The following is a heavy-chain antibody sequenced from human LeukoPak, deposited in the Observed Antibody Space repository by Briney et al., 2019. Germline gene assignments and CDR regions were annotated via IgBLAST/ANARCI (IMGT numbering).Heavy chain of an antibody. CDR1: GFIFSSYG. J-gene: IGHJ4*02. CDR3: ARDINYYDSSGYYKDY. Sequence: GGSLRLSCAASGFIFSSYGMHWVRQAPGKGLVWVSRINSDGSSTSYADSVKGRFTVSRDNAKNTLYLQMNSLRAEDTAVYYCARDINYYDSSGYYKDYWGQGTLVTVSS. V-gene: IGHV3-74*01. CDR2: INSDGSST. D-gene: IGHD3-22*01.